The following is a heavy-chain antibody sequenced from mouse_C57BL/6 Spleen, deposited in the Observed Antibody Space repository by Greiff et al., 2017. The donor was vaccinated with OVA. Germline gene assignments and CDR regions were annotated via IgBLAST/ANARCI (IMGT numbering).Heavy chain of an antibody. V-gene: IGHV10-3*01. CDR1: GFTFNTYA. D-gene: IGHD1-1*01. Sequence: EVQLVESGGGLVQPKGSLKLSCAASGFTFNTYAMPWVRQAPGKGLEWVSRIRSKSSNYATSYADSVKDRFTISRDDSQSMLYLQMNNLKTEDTAMYYCVRVGSSYDYWYFDVWGTGTTVTVSS. CDR3: VRVGSSYDYWYFDV. CDR2: IRSKSSNYAT. J-gene: IGHJ1*03.